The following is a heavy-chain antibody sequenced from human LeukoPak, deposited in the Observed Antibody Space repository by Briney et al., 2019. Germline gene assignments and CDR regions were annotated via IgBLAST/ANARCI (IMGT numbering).Heavy chain of an antibody. CDR3: ARDRGLTYYYDSSGYRPMDV. CDR1: GFTFSSYS. D-gene: IGHD3-22*01. J-gene: IGHJ6*03. V-gene: IGHV3-21*01. CDR2: ISSSSSYI. Sequence: GSLILSCAASGFTFSSYSMNWVRQAPGKGLEWVSSISSSSSYIYYADSVKGRFTISRDNAANSLYLQMNSLRAEDTAVYHCARDRGLTYYYDSSGYRPMDVWGKGTTVTVSS.